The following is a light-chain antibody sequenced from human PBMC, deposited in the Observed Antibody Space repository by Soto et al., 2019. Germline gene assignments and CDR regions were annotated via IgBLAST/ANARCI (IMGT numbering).Light chain of an antibody. Sequence: DIQLTQSPSSLSASVGDKVTITFRASQSIRSYLNWVQQKPGQAPKLLIYDASSLQTAVPSRFSGSGPVTDFSLSLCSLEPEDFAIYCSQQSYNTPPWTLGQGTKLELK. CDR2: DAS. CDR3: QQSYNTPPWT. J-gene: IGKJ1*01. CDR1: QSIRSY. V-gene: IGKV1-39*01.